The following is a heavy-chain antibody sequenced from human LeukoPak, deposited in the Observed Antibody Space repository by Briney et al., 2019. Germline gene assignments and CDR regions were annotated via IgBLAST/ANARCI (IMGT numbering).Heavy chain of an antibody. J-gene: IGHJ6*02. Sequence: SETLSLTCTVSGGSISTYYGNWIRQAPGKGLEWIGYIYYSGSTYYNPSLKSRVTISVDTSKNQFSLKLSSVTAADTAVYYCARVMVSAHLYYYYGMDVWGQGTTVTVSS. CDR1: GGSISTYY. V-gene: IGHV4-59*08. CDR3: ARVMVSAHLYYYYGMDV. CDR2: IYYSGST. D-gene: IGHD2-15*01.